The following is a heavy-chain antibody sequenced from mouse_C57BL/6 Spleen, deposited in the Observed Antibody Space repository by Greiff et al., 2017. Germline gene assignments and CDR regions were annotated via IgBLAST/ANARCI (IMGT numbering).Heavy chain of an antibody. V-gene: IGHV1-80*01. CDR3: ARGTYYSSSYAMDY. J-gene: IGHJ4*01. Sequence: QVQLKQSGAELVKPGASVKISCKASGYAFSSYWMNWVKQRPGKGLEWIGQIYPGDGDTNYNGKFKGKATLTADKSSSTAYMQLSSLTSEDSAVYFCARGTYYSSSYAMDYWGQGTSVTVSS. CDR1: GYAFSSYW. D-gene: IGHD2-5*01. CDR2: IYPGDGDT.